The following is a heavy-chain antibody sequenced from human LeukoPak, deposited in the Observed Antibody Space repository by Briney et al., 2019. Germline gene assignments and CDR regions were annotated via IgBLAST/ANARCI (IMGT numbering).Heavy chain of an antibody. CDR1: GFTFSSYA. CDR3: ANDIVVVPAAIGNRNFDY. V-gene: IGHV3-23*01. CDR2: ISGSGGST. Sequence: GGSLRLSCAASGFTFSSYAMSWVRQAPGKGLEWVSAISGSGGSTYYADSVKGRFTISRDNSKNTLYLQMNSLRAEDTAVYYCANDIVVVPAAIGNRNFDYWGQGTLVTVSS. D-gene: IGHD2-2*02. J-gene: IGHJ4*02.